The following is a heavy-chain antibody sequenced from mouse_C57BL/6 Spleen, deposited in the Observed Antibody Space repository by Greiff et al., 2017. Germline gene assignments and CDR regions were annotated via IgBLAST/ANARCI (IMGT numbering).Heavy chain of an antibody. CDR1: GYTFPSSG. Sequence: QVQLKQSGAELARPGASVKLSCKASGYTFPSSGISWVKQRTGQGLEWIGEIYPRSGNTYYNEKFKGKATLTADKSSSTAYMELRSLTSEDSAVYFCARRCGTGTLDYWGQGTTLTVSS. CDR3: ARRCGTGTLDY. CDR2: IYPRSGNT. D-gene: IGHD4-1*01. J-gene: IGHJ2*01. V-gene: IGHV1-81*01.